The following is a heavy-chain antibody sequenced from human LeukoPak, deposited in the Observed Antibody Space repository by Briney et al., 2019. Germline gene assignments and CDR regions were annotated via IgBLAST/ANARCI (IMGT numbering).Heavy chain of an antibody. Sequence: SETLSLTCAVYGGSFSGYYWSWIRQPPGKGLGWIGEINHSGSTNYNPSLKSRVTISVDTSKNQFSLKLSSVTAADTAVYYCARSPVLYCSSTSCYYYYYMDVWGKGTTVTVSS. J-gene: IGHJ6*03. V-gene: IGHV4-34*01. D-gene: IGHD2-2*01. CDR2: INHSGST. CDR1: GGSFSGYY. CDR3: ARSPVLYCSSTSCYYYYYMDV.